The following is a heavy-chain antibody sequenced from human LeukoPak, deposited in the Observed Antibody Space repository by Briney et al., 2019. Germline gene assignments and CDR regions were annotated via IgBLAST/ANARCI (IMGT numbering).Heavy chain of an antibody. CDR3: ARDARGWSGFDY. D-gene: IGHD3-3*01. V-gene: IGHV4-4*07. J-gene: IGHJ4*02. CDR2: IYTTGNT. Sequence: SETLSLTCSVSGGSISSYYWSWIRQPAGKGREWIGRIYTTGNTDYNPSLKSRVTMSVDTSRNQFSLNLSSVTAADTAVYYCARDARGWSGFDYWGQGTLVTVSS. CDR1: GGSISSYY.